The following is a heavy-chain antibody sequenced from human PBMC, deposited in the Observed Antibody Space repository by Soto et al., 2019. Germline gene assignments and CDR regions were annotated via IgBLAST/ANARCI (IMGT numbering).Heavy chain of an antibody. D-gene: IGHD3-3*01. Sequence: KVSCKASGYTFTGYYMHWVRQAPGQGLEWMGWINPNSGGTNYAQKFQGRVTMNRDTSISTAYMELSRLRSDDTAVYYCARGITIFGVVIPRFDPWGQGTLVTVST. CDR3: ARGITIFGVVIPRFDP. CDR1: GYTFTGYY. J-gene: IGHJ5*02. CDR2: INPNSGGT. V-gene: IGHV1-2*02.